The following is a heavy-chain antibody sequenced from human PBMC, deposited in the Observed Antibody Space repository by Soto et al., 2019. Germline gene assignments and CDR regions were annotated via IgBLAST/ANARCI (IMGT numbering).Heavy chain of an antibody. CDR3: AREPEDGVPGDF. J-gene: IGHJ4*02. Sequence: QVPLVQSGAEVKEPGASVKVSCKASGYTFTSHPIHWARQAPGQGLEWMGWIIVSHGRPRIAPQFQGRVTFTTDTSATTAYMELNSLTSEDTAVYFCAREPEDGVPGDFWGQGTLVVVSS. CDR1: GYTFTSHP. D-gene: IGHD2-8*01. V-gene: IGHV1-3*01. CDR2: IIVSHGRP.